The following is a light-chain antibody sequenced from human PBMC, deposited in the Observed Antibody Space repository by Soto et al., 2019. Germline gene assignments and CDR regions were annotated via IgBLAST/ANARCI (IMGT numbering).Light chain of an antibody. Sequence: INMTKSPSSLSASVGDRVTITFRASQYISNYLNWYQQKSGTAPKLLIHTASTLQSGGPSRFGGRGCVPDFTLTISSVQPDDFAIYVCQQSYSTPPTLGQGTTLQI. J-gene: IGKJ2*01. CDR1: QYISNY. CDR2: TAS. V-gene: IGKV1-39*01. CDR3: QQSYSTPPT.